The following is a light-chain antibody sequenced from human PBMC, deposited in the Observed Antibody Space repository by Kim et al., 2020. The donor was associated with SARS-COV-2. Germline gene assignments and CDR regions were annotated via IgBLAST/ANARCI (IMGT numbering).Light chain of an antibody. CDR2: AVS. CDR1: SSDVGGYNY. Sequence: GQSITISCTGSSSDVGGYNYVSWYRQRPGKAPKLMIYAVSKRPSGVSNRFSGSKSGNTASLTISGLQAEDEADYYCSSYTSSITWVFGGGTQLTVL. CDR3: SSYTSSITWV. V-gene: IGLV2-14*04. J-gene: IGLJ3*02.